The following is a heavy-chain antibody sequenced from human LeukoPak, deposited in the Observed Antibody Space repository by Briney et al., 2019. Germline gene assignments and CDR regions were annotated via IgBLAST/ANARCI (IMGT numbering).Heavy chain of an antibody. J-gene: IGHJ4*02. D-gene: IGHD1-26*01. CDR3: AKDSNSGSYFVY. CDR2: ISGSGGST. V-gene: IGHV3-23*01. Sequence: GGSLRLSCAASGFAFSSYAMSWVRQAPVKGLEWVSAISGSGGSTYYADSVKGRFTISRDNSKNTLYLQMNSLRAEDTAVYYCAKDSNSGSYFVYWGQGTLVTVSS. CDR1: GFAFSSYA.